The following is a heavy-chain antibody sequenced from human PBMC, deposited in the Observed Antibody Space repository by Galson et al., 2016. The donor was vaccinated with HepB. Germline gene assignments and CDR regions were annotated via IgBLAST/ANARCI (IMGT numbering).Heavy chain of an antibody. D-gene: IGHD3-10*01. CDR1: GFSFSSFW. V-gene: IGHV3-74*01. J-gene: IGHJ4*02. Sequence: SLRLSCAASGFSFSSFWMHWVRQVPGKGLVWVARTNEYGSITDYADSVKGRFTISRDNSKNTLYLQMSSLRAEDTAVYFCARDVGGWGSYRGQGTLVTVSS. CDR2: TNEYGSIT. CDR3: ARDVGGWGSY.